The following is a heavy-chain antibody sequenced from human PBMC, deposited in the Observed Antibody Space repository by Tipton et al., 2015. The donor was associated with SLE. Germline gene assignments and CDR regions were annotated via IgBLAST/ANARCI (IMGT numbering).Heavy chain of an antibody. CDR1: GGSISSGGYY. D-gene: IGHD2-2*01. CDR3: ARSQYCSSTSCGSFDY. J-gene: IGHJ4*02. V-gene: IGHV4-31*03. CDR2: IYYSGST. Sequence: TLSLTCTVSGGSISSGGYYWSWIRQHPGKGLEWIGYIYYSGSTYYNPSLKSRVTISVDTSKNQFSLKLSSVTAADTAVYYCARSQYCSSTSCGSFDYWGQGTLVTVSS.